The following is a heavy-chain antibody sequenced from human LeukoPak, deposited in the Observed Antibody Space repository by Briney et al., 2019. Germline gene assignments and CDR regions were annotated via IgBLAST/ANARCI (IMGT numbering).Heavy chain of an antibody. J-gene: IGHJ6*02. D-gene: IGHD3-10*01. Sequence: ASVTVSCKASGYTFTSYDINWVRQATGQGLEWMGWMNPNSGNTGYAQKFQGRVTMTGNTSISTAYMELSSLRSEDTAVYYCARTPPAMVRGVSYYYYYGMDVWGQGTTVTVSS. CDR2: MNPNSGNT. CDR3: ARTPPAMVRGVSYYYYYGMDV. CDR1: GYTFTSYD. V-gene: IGHV1-8*01.